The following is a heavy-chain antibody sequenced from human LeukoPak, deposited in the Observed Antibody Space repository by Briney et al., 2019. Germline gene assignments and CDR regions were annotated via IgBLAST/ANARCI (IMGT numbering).Heavy chain of an antibody. CDR3: AKEGYGGSGLDY. D-gene: IGHD3-10*01. J-gene: IGHJ4*02. CDR2: ISSSGSTM. Sequence: GGSLRLSCAASGFTFSDYYMSWIRQAPGKGLEWVSYISSSGSTMYYADSVKGRFTISRDNSKNTLYLQMNSLRAEDTAVYYCAKEGYGGSGLDYWGQGTLVTVSS. CDR1: GFTFSDYY. V-gene: IGHV3-11*04.